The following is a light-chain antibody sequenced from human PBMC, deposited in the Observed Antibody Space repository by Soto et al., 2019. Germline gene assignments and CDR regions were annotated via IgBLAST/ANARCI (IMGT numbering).Light chain of an antibody. CDR1: SSNIGSNY. V-gene: IGLV1-47*01. CDR2: RNN. Sequence: QSVLPQPPSSSGTPGQRVTISCSGSSSNIGSNYVYWYQQLPGTAPKLLIYRNNQRPSGVPDRFSGSKSGTSASLAISGLRSEDEADYYCAAWDDSLSALFGTGTKVTVL. J-gene: IGLJ1*01. CDR3: AAWDDSLSAL.